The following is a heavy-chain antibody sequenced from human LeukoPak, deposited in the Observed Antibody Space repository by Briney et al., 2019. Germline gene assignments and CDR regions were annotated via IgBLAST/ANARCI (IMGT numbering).Heavy chain of an antibody. Sequence: SGPTLVNPTQTLTLTCTFSGFSLSTSGVGVGWIRQPPGKALEWLALIYWDDDKRYSPSLKSRLTITKDTSKNQVVLTMTNMDPVDTATYYCARKGWIQREGSWFDPWGQGTLVTVSS. D-gene: IGHD5-18*01. CDR1: GFSLSTSGVG. J-gene: IGHJ5*02. CDR3: ARKGWIQREGSWFDP. V-gene: IGHV2-5*02. CDR2: IYWDDDK.